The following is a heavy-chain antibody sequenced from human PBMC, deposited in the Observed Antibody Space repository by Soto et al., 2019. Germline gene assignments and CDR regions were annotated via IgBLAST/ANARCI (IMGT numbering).Heavy chain of an antibody. V-gene: IGHV1-24*01. CDR1: GYTLTELS. Sequence: ASVKVSCKVSGYTLTELSMHWVRQAPGKGLEWMGGFDPEDGETIYAQKFQGRVTMTEDTSTDTAYMELSSLRSEDTAVYYCATDGPYYYDSSGYYNWFDPWGQGTLVTVSS. J-gene: IGHJ5*02. D-gene: IGHD3-22*01. CDR2: FDPEDGET. CDR3: ATDGPYYYDSSGYYNWFDP.